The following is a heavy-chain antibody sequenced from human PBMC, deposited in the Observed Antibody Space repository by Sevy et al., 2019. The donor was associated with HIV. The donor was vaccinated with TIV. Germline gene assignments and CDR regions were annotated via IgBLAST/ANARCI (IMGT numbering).Heavy chain of an antibody. V-gene: IGHV4-59*01. D-gene: IGHD3-10*01. Sequence: SETQSLTCTVSGGSISSYYWSWIRQPPGKGLEWIGYIYYSGSTNYNPSLKSRVTISVDTSKNQFSLKLSSVTAADTAVYYCARDFSYYGSGSYHWFDPWGQGTLVTVSS. CDR1: GGSISSYY. CDR2: IYYSGST. J-gene: IGHJ5*02. CDR3: ARDFSYYGSGSYHWFDP.